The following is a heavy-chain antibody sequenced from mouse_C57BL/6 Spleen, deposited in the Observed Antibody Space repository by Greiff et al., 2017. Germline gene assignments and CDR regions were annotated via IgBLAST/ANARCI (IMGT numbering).Heavy chain of an antibody. CDR1: GFTFSSSG. Sequence: EVKVVESGGDLVKPGGSLKLSCAASGFTFSSSGMSWVRQTPDKRLEWVATISSGGSYTYYPDSVKGRFTISRDNAKNTLYLQMSSLKSEDTAMYCCARRGATEGFDYWGQGTTLTVSS. CDR3: ARRGATEGFDY. J-gene: IGHJ2*01. CDR2: ISSGGSYT. D-gene: IGHD3-1*01. V-gene: IGHV5-6*02.